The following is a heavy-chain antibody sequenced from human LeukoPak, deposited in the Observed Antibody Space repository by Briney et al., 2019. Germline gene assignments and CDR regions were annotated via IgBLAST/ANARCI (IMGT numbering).Heavy chain of an antibody. Sequence: GGSLRLSCAASGLTLSSYWMHCVRQAPGKGLVWVSRINSDGSTTSYADSVKGRFTISRDNAKNTLYLQMNSLRAEDTAVYYCARADNSGCFDYWGQGTLVTVSS. V-gene: IGHV3-74*01. J-gene: IGHJ4*02. CDR3: ARADNSGCFDY. CDR1: GLTLSSYW. CDR2: INSDGSTT. D-gene: IGHD6-19*01.